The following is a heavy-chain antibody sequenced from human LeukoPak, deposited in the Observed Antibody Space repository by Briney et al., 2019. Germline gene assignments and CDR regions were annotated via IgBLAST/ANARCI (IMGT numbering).Heavy chain of an antibody. CDR2: TYTSGST. D-gene: IGHD2-2*01. CDR1: GSISSYY. Sequence: PSETLSLTCTVSGSISSYYWSWIRQPPGKGLEWIGYTYTSGSTNYNPSLKSRVTISVDTSKNQFSLDLSSVTAADTAVYYCARQKCTSTSCPTKNAFDIWGQGTMVTVSS. CDR3: ARQKCTSTSCPTKNAFDI. V-gene: IGHV4-4*09. J-gene: IGHJ3*02.